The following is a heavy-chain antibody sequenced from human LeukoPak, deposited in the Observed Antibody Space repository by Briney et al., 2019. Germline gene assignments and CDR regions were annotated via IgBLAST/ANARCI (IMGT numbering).Heavy chain of an antibody. D-gene: IGHD6-19*01. CDR1: GYTFTSYG. J-gene: IGHJ1*01. CDR3: ARGGPVAATHKYFQH. CDR2: ISAYNGNT. Sequence: GESLKISCKGSGYTFTSYGISWVRQAPGQGLEWMGWISAYNGNTNYAQKLQGRVTMTRNTSISTAYMELSSLRSEDTAVYYCARGGPVAATHKYFQHWGQGTLVTVSS. V-gene: IGHV1-18*01.